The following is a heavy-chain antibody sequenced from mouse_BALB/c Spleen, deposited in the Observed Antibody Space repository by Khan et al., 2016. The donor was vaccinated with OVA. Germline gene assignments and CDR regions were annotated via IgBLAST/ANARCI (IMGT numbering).Heavy chain of an antibody. CDR1: GFSLSRYN. J-gene: IGHJ4*01. D-gene: IGHD2-4*01. CDR3: ARAYDEYDGYDAMDY. Sequence: QVQLKESGPGLVAPSQSLSIICTVSGFSLSRYNIHWVRQPPGKGLEWLGMIWGGGGTDYNSTLKSRLSITKDNSKSQVFLKMNSLQTDDTAMYYCARAYDEYDGYDAMDYWGHGTSVTVSS. CDR2: IWGGGGT. V-gene: IGHV2-6-4*01.